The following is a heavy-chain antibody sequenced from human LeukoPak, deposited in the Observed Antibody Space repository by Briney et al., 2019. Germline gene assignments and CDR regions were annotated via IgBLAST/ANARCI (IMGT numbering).Heavy chain of an antibody. CDR3: ASPRRGGYYYVFDFDY. CDR1: VLTLSRYW. V-gene: IGHV3-7*01. Sequence: GGALTLSRAACVLTLSRYWLSWVRQAPGRGPEWVANKKQDGNEKYYVDSVKGRFTISRDNAKNSLYLQMNSLRAEDTAVYYCASPRRGGYYYVFDFDYWGQGTLVTVSS. CDR2: KKQDGNEK. J-gene: IGHJ4*02. D-gene: IGHD3-22*01.